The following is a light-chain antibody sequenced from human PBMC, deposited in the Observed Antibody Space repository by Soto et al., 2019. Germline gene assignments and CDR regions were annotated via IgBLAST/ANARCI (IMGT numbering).Light chain of an antibody. CDR2: DAS. J-gene: IGKJ2*01. V-gene: IGKV3-20*01. CDR3: LQYGTPPYT. CDR1: QSVRANS. Sequence: DIVVTQSPGTLSLSPGEGATLSCRASQSVRANSVAWYQQKPGQAPRVLIYDASSGATGIPDRFSGSGSGTDFTLAISRLEPEDFAVYYCLQYGTPPYTFGQGTKVEIK.